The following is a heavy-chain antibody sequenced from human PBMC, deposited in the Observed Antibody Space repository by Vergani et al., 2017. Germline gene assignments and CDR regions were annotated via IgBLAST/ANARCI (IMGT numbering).Heavy chain of an antibody. J-gene: IGHJ6*03. CDR2: ISSSSSYI. D-gene: IGHD3-3*01. V-gene: IGHV3-21*01. CDR3: ARGNLDYDFWSGYYYRTADYYYYYMDV. CDR1: GFTFSSYS. Sequence: EVQLVESGGGLVKPGGSLRLSCAASGFTFSSYSMNWVRQAPGKGLEWVSSISSSSSYIYYADSVKGRFTISRDNAKNSLYLQMNSLRAEDTDVYYCARGNLDYDFWSGYYYRTADYYYYYMDVWGKGTTVTVSS.